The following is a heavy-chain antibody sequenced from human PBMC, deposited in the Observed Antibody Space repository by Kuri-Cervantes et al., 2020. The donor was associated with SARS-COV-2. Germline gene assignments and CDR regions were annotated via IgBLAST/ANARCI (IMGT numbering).Heavy chain of an antibody. V-gene: IGHV2-5*01. Sequence: SGPTLVKPTQSLTLTCTFSEFSLSTSGVGVGWGRQPPGKALEWLGIIYWNDDKRYSPSLTSRLTITKGTSQNQVVLTMTNMDPVDTGTYYCAHRLEYKVLGAFDIWGQGTMVTVSS. CDR3: AHRLEYKVLGAFDI. J-gene: IGHJ3*02. CDR2: IYWNDDK. CDR1: EFSLSTSGVG. D-gene: IGHD3-3*02.